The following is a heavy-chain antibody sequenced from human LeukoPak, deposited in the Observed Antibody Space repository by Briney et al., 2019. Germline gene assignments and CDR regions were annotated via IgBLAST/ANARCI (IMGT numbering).Heavy chain of an antibody. J-gene: IGHJ4*02. CDR1: GFTFSTSW. CDR3: TRHGSEGVDY. Sequence: GESLRLSCTASGFTFSTSWMHWVRQAPGKGLVWVSRINPDGSSTNYADSVKGRFTISRDDSKNTAYLQMNSLKTEDTAVYYCTRHGSEGVDYWGQGTLVTVSS. CDR2: INPDGSST. V-gene: IGHV3-74*01. D-gene: IGHD3-16*01.